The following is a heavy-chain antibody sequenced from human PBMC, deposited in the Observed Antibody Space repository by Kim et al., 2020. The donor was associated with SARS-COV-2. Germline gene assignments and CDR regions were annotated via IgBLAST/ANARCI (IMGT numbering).Heavy chain of an antibody. D-gene: IGHD6-13*01. Sequence: GGSLRLSCAASGFTFSSYGMHWVRQAPGKGLEWVAVIWYDGSNKYYADSVKGRFTISRDNSKNTLYLQMNSLRAEDTAVYYCARDQQQLVLGIDYWGQGTLVTVPS. J-gene: IGHJ4*02. CDR1: GFTFSSYG. CDR3: ARDQQQLVLGIDY. V-gene: IGHV3-33*01. CDR2: IWYDGSNK.